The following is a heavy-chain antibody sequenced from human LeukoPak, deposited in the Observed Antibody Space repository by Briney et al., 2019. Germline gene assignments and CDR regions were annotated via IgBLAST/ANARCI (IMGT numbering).Heavy chain of an antibody. Sequence: PGGSLRLSCAASEFSVGSNYMTWVRQAPGKGLEWVSLIYSGGSTYYADSVKGRFTISRDNSKNTLYLQMNSLRAEDTAVYYCAKDESGPNYDAFDIWGQGTMVTVSS. CDR1: EFSVGSNY. J-gene: IGHJ3*02. D-gene: IGHD3-3*01. CDR3: AKDESGPNYDAFDI. V-gene: IGHV3-66*01. CDR2: IYSGGST.